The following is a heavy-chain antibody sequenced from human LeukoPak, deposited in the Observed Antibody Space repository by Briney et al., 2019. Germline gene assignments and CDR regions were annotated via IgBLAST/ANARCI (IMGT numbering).Heavy chain of an antibody. Sequence: GGSLRLSCAASGFTFSNYAMSWVRQAPGKGLEWVSTISGPGSSTYSADSVKGRFTISRDNSKNTLYLQMHSLRAEDTAVYYCARESWELKYWGQGTLVTVSS. J-gene: IGHJ4*02. D-gene: IGHD1-26*01. CDR2: ISGPGSST. CDR3: ARESWELKY. CDR1: GFTFSNYA. V-gene: IGHV3-23*01.